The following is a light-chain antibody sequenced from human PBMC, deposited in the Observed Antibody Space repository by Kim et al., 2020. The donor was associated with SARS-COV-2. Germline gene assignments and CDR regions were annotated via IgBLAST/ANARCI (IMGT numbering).Light chain of an antibody. J-gene: IGLJ3*02. CDR2: YDS. V-gene: IGLV3-21*04. CDR1: NIGSKS. CDR3: QVWDSSSVQGV. Sequence: SYELTQPPSVSVALGKTARITCGGNNIGSKSVHWYQQKPGQAPVLVIYYDSDRPSGIPERFSGSNSGNTATLTISRVEAGDEADYYCQVWDSSSVQGVFGGGTQLTVL.